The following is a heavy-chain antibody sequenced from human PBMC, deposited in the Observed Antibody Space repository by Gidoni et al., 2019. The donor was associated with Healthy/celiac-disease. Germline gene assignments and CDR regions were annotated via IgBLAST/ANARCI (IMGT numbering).Heavy chain of an antibody. Sequence: QITLKESGPTLVKPTQTLTLTCTFSGFSLSTSGVGVGWMRQPPGKALDWLALIYWDDDKTYSPSLKSRLTITKDSSKNQVVLTMTNMDPVDTATYYCAHSGLPHTATKHNWFDPLGQGTLVTVSS. CDR2: IYWDDDK. CDR3: AHSGLPHTATKHNWFDP. V-gene: IGHV2-5*02. D-gene: IGHD3-16*01. J-gene: IGHJ5*02. CDR1: GFSLSTSGVG.